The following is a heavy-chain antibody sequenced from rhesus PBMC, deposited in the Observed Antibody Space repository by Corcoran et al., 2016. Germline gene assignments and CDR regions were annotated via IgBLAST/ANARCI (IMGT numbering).Heavy chain of an antibody. J-gene: IGHJ5-2*02. CDR3: AMEPTTTQLDV. CDR2: IDPSDTDT. V-gene: IGHV5-20*02. D-gene: IGHD1-44*01. Sequence: EVRLVQSGAEVKRPGESLTISCKTSGYSFTSYWLSWVRPMPGKGLEWMGAIDPSDTDTRNSPSVQGQGTISADKSISTAYRQWSSRKASDTATYYCAMEPTTTQLDVWGRGVLVTVSS. CDR1: GYSFTSYW.